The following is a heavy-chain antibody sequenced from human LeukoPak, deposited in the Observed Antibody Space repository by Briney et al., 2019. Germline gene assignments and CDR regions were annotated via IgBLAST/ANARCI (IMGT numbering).Heavy chain of an antibody. CDR2: IYTSGST. D-gene: IGHD4-17*01. CDR3: ARVIYGDYVEAFDY. V-gene: IGHV4-61*02. J-gene: IGHJ4*02. Sequence: SETLSLTCTVSGGSISSGSYYWSWIRQPAGKGLEWIGRIYTSGSTNYNPSLKSRVTISVDTSKNQFSLKLSSVTAADTAVYYCARVIYGDYVEAFDYWGQGTLVTVSS. CDR1: GGSISSGSYY.